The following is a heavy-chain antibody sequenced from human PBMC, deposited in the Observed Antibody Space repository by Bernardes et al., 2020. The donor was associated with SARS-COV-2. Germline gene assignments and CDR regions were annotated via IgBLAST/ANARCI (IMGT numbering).Heavy chain of an antibody. Sequence: WGTLRLSCAASGFTFSSYGRHWVRQAPGKGLEWVAVISYDGSNKYYADSVKGRFTISRDNSNNTLYLQMNSLRAENTAVYYCATLSGYYEASFDYWGQGTMVTVSS. CDR3: ATLSGYYEASFDY. J-gene: IGHJ4*02. V-gene: IGHV3-30*03. CDR1: GFTFSSYG. CDR2: ISYDGSNK. D-gene: IGHD3-22*01.